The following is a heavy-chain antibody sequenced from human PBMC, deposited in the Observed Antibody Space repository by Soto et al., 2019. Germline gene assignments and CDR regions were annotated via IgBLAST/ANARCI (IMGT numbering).Heavy chain of an antibody. Sequence: GSVKVSCQASGYTFTSYYMHWVRQAPGQGLEWMGITNPSGGSTSYAQKFQGRVTMTRDTSTSTVYMELSSLRSEDTAVYYCARAPPPQGYYYGMDVWGQGTTVTVSS. CDR2: TNPSGGST. CDR1: GYTFTSYY. CDR3: ARAPPPQGYYYGMDV. V-gene: IGHV1-46*01. J-gene: IGHJ6*02.